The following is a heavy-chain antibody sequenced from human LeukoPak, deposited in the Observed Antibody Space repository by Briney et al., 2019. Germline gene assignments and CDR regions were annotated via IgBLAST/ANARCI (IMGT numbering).Heavy chain of an antibody. CDR1: GGTFSSYA. CDR3: ARDGSITMIVVVPDY. V-gene: IGHV1-69*05. Sequence: SVKVSCKASGGTFSSYAISWVRQAPGQGLEWMGGIIPIFGTANYAQKLQDRVTMTTDTSTNTAYMELRSLRSDDTAVYYCARDGSITMIVVVPDYWGQGTLVTVSS. J-gene: IGHJ4*02. D-gene: IGHD3-22*01. CDR2: IIPIFGTA.